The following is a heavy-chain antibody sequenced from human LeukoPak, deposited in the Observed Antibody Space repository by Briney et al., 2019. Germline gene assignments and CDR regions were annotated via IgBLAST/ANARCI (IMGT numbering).Heavy chain of an antibody. Sequence: GASVKVSCKASGYTFTSYYMHWVRQAPGQGLEWMGIINPSGGSTSYARKFQGRVTMTRDMSTSTVYMELSSLRSDDTAVYYCARAKAAAGTPIDYWGQGTLVTVSS. V-gene: IGHV1-46*01. CDR3: ARAKAAAGTPIDY. CDR2: INPSGGST. D-gene: IGHD6-13*01. CDR1: GYTFTSYY. J-gene: IGHJ4*02.